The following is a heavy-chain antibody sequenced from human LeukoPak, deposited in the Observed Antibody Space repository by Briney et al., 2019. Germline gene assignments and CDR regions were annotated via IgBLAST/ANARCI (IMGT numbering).Heavy chain of an antibody. CDR3: ARSNRGCSSTSCYYYYMDV. CDR1: GGSISSGANY. J-gene: IGHJ6*03. CDR2: ISHSESA. D-gene: IGHD2-2*01. Sequence: PSETLSLTCTVSGGSISSGANYWSWIRQPPGRGLEWIGYISHSESAYYSPSLESRITISVDTSKNQFSLKLSSVTAADTAVYYCARSNRGCSSTSCYYYYMDVWGKGTTVTVSS. V-gene: IGHV4-30-2*01.